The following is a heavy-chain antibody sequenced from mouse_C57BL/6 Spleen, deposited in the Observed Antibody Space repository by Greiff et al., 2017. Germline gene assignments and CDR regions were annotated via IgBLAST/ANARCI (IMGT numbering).Heavy chain of an antibody. CDR2: ISSGSSTI. V-gene: IGHV5-17*01. CDR1: GFPFSDYG. D-gene: IGHD2-4*01. J-gene: IGHJ1*03. CDR3: AKGYYDYDTLYFDV. Sequence: EVQLVESGGGLVKPGGSLKLSCAASGFPFSDYGMHWVRQAPEKGLEWVAYISSGSSTIYYADTVKGRFTISRDNAKNTLFLQMTSLRSEDTAMYYCAKGYYDYDTLYFDVWGTGTTVTVSS.